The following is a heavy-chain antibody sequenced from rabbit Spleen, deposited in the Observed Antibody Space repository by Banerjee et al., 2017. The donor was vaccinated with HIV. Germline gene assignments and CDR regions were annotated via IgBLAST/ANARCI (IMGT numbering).Heavy chain of an antibody. CDR3: AKDLAAVIGWNFNL. Sequence: QSLEESGGGLVKPGASLTLTCKASGFSFNSGYDMCWVRQAPGKGLEWIGCISRGDGSTYYASWVNGRFTISRTSSTTVTLRMTSLTAADRAAYFCAKDLAAVIGWNFNLWGPGTLVTVS. J-gene: IGHJ4*01. CDR2: ISRGDGST. D-gene: IGHD1-1*01. CDR1: GFSFNSGYD. V-gene: IGHV1S40*01.